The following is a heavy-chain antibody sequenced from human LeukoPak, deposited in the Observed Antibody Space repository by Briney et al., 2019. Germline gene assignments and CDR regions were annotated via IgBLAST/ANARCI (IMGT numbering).Heavy chain of an antibody. CDR3: ARNHAGLDAFDI. V-gene: IGHV4-38-2*02. J-gene: IGHJ3*02. CDR1: GYSISSDYY. Sequence: SETLSLTCTVSGYSISSDYYWTWIRQPPGKGLEWIGEINHRGSTNYNPSLKSRVTISVDTSKNQFSLKLRSVTAADTAVYYCARNHAGLDAFDIWGQGTMVTVSS. D-gene: IGHD1-14*01. CDR2: INHRGST.